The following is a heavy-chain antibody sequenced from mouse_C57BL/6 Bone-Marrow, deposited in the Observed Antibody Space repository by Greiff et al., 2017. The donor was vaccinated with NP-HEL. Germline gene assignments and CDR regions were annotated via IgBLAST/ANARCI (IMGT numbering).Heavy chain of an antibody. CDR1: GFTFSDYY. V-gene: IGHV5-12*01. CDR2: ISNGGGST. D-gene: IGHD2-2*01. Sequence: EVHLVESGGGLVQPGGSLKLSCAASGFTFSDYYMYWVRQTPEKRLEWVAYISNGGGSTYYPDTVKGRFTISRDNAKNTLYLQMSRLKSEDTAMYYCARRGYGYDFAYWGQGTLVTVSA. J-gene: IGHJ3*01. CDR3: ARRGYGYDFAY.